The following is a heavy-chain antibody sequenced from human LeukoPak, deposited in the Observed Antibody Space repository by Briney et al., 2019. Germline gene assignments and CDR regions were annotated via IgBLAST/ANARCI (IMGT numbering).Heavy chain of an antibody. CDR1: GFTFSSYS. Sequence: GGSLRLSCAASGFTFSSYSMNWVRQAPGKGLEWVSSISSSSYIYYADSVKGRFTISRDNAKNSLYLQMNSLRAEDTAVYYCARYLSSSGTYYFDYWGQGTLVTVSS. D-gene: IGHD6-13*01. CDR3: ARYLSSSGTYYFDY. CDR2: ISSSSYI. V-gene: IGHV3-21*01. J-gene: IGHJ4*02.